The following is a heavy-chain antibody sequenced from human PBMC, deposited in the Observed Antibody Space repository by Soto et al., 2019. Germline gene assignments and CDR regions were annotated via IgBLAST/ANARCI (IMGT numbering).Heavy chain of an antibody. CDR2: ISSSGSTI. J-gene: IGHJ3*02. V-gene: IGHV3-11*01. Sequence: GGSLRLSCAASGFTFSDYYMSWIRQAPGKGLEWVSYISSSGSTIYYADSVKGRFTISRDNAKNSLYLQMNSLRAEDTAVYYCARVDRPATYAFDIWGQGTIVTVSS. CDR1: GFTFSDYY. D-gene: IGHD3-22*01. CDR3: ARVDRPATYAFDI.